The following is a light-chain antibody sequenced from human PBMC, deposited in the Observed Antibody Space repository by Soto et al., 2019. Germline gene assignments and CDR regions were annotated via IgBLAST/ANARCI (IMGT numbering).Light chain of an antibody. V-gene: IGKV3-15*01. J-gene: IGKJ1*01. CDR3: QQYNNWWT. CDR2: GSS. Sequence: EIVMTQSPATLSVSPGERATLSCRASQSVSSNLAWYQQNPGQAPRLLIYGSSTRATGISAWFSGSGSGTEFTPTIISLQSEDFGVYYCQQYNNWWTFGQGTKVDIK. CDR1: QSVSSN.